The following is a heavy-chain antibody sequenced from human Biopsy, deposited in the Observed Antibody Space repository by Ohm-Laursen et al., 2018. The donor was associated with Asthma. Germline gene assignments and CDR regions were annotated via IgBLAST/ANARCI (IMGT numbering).Heavy chain of an antibody. CDR3: VRGDSSNWSHYYFDY. D-gene: IGHD3-22*01. CDR1: GGSVSSGNNS. J-gene: IGHJ4*02. V-gene: IGHV4-30-2*01. CDR2: MYHSGRT. Sequence: SQTLSLTWAVSGGSVSSGNNSWTWIRQPPGKGLEWIGYMYHSGRTYYNPSLKSRVNISVDKSKNQFSLKVNSVTAADTAVYYCVRGDSSNWSHYYFDYWGQGTLVTVSS.